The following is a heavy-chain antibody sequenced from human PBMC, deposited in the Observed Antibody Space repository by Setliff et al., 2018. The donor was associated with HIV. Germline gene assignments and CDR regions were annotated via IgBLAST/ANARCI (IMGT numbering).Heavy chain of an antibody. CDR3: ATLDHSGGNFLAY. CDR1: GGSVNEFY. CDR2: IHSSGST. Sequence: PSETLSLTCTVSGGSVNEFYCNWIRQPPGKGPEWIGYIHSSGSTIYNPSLKSRITISLDTSKEQFSLELSSATAADTAVYYCATLDHSGGNFLAYWGQGSLVTVSS. V-gene: IGHV4-4*09. D-gene: IGHD2-21*02. J-gene: IGHJ4*02.